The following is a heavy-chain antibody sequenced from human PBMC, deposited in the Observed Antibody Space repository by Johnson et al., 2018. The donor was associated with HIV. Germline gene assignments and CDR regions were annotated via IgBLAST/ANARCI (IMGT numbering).Heavy chain of an antibody. D-gene: IGHD2-15*01. Sequence: QVQLVESGGGLVQPGGSLRLSCVAPGFTFSSYGMHWVRQAPGKGLEWVACIRYDGSNKYYADSVKGRFTISRDNSKNTLYLQMNSLRAEDTAVYYCAREGIWYRSCGSCYVAFDIWGQVTMVTVSS. CDR2: IRYDGSNK. J-gene: IGHJ3*02. CDR1: GFTFSSYG. CDR3: AREGIWYRSCGSCYVAFDI. V-gene: IGHV3-30*02.